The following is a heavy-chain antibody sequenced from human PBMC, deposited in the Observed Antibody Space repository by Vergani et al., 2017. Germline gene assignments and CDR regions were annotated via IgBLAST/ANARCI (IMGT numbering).Heavy chain of an antibody. V-gene: IGHV1-18*01. CDR1: GYTFTSYG. CDR2: ISAYNGNT. CDR3: ARVICSGSSCYYYYDYMDV. D-gene: IGHD2-15*01. J-gene: IGHJ6*03. Sequence: QVQLVQSGAEVKKPGASVKVSCKASGYTFTSYGISWVRQAPGQGLEWMGWISAYNGNTNYAQKLPGRVTMTTDTSTITAYMELRGLRSDDTAVYYCARVICSGSSCYYYYDYMDVWGKGTTVTVSS.